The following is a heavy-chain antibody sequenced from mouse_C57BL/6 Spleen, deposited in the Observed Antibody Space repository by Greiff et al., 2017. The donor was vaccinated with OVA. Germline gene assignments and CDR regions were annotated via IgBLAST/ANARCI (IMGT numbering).Heavy chain of an antibody. V-gene: IGHV5-17*01. J-gene: IGHJ2*01. CDR3: ARTHYYFDY. Sequence: EVKVVESGGGLVKPGGSLKLSCAASGFTFSDYGMHWVRQAPEKGLEWVAYISSGSSTIYYADTVKGRFTISRDNAKNTLFLQMTSLRSEDTAMYYCARTHYYFDYWGKGTTLTVSS. CDR1: GFTFSDYG. CDR2: ISSGSSTI.